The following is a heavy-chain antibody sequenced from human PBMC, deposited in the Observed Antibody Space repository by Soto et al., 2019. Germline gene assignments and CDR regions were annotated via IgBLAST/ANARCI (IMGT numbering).Heavy chain of an antibody. CDR3: AKDLGDLGYSYSPEILDI. D-gene: IGHD3-16*01. Sequence: GGSLRLSCAASGFTFSNYAMSWVRQAPGKGLEWISAIGGSGDSTYYADSVKGRFTISRDNSKNTLFLQMSSLRAEDTALYYCAKDLGDLGYSYSPEILDIWGQGTMVTVSS. CDR2: IGGSGDST. CDR1: GFTFSNYA. V-gene: IGHV3-23*01. J-gene: IGHJ3*02.